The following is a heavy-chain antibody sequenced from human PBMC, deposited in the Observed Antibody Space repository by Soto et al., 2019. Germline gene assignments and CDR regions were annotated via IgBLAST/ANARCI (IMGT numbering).Heavy chain of an antibody. V-gene: IGHV4-59*01. CDR1: GGSLSPYY. CDR3: ARKGAATSYAHYYMDV. Sequence: PSETLSLTFTVSGGSLSPYYWSWIRPPPGKGLEWIGYVYYSGNTNYNPSLESRVTISVDTSRNRFSLNLTSATAADTAVYYCARKGAATSYAHYYMDVWGRGTAVTVSS. D-gene: IGHD6-13*01. J-gene: IGHJ6*03. CDR2: VYYSGNT.